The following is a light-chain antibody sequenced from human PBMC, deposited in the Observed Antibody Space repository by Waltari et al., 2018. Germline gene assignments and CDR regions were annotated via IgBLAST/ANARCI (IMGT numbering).Light chain of an antibody. J-gene: IGLJ3*02. CDR2: RSY. CDR1: SSNIGANY. Sequence: QSVLTQSPSASGTPGQRVTISCSGSSSNIGANYVYWYQQFPGTAPRLLIYRSYQRPSGVPDRFSGSKSGTSASLAISGLRSEDEADCYCATWDDSLNAWVFGGGTRLTAL. CDR3: ATWDDSLNAWV. V-gene: IGLV1-47*01.